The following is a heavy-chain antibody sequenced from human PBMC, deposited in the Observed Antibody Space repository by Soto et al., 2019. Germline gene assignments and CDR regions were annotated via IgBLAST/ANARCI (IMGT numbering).Heavy chain of an antibody. V-gene: IGHV1-18*04. CDR2: ISAYNGNT. CDR3: ERVRSGVWRSYRKCFDS. Sequence: QVQLVQSGAEVKKPGASVKVSCKASGYTFTSYGISWVRQAPGQGLEWMGWISAYNGNTNYAQKLQGRVTLTTATSTSTAYMELRSMRYDDKALYYCERVRSGVWRSYRKCFDSWRQATLVTVSS. D-gene: IGHD3-16*02. CDR1: GYTFTSYG. J-gene: IGHJ4*02.